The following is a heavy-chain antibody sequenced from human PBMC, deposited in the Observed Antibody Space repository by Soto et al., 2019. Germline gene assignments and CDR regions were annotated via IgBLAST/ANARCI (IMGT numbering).Heavy chain of an antibody. J-gene: IGHJ4*02. CDR1: GFTFSSYA. CDR3: ARLGSGSYYDY. V-gene: IGHV3-23*01. D-gene: IGHD1-26*01. Sequence: EVQLLESGGGLVQPGGSLRLSCAASGFTFSSYAMRWVRQAPVKGLEWVSAISGSGDSTYHADSVKGRFTISRDNSKNTLDLQMTSLRAEDTAVYYCARLGSGSYYDYWGQGTLVTVSS. CDR2: ISGSGDST.